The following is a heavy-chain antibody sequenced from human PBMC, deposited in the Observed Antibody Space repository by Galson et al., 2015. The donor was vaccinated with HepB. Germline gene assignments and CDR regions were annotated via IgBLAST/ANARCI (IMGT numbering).Heavy chain of an antibody. D-gene: IGHD1-26*01. CDR1: GFTFSSHE. CDR2: IWYDGSNR. J-gene: IGHJ6*02. V-gene: IGHV3-33*01. CDR3: ARGGGVDPLWVFHSYGMDV. Sequence: SLRLSCVVSGFTFSSHEMHWVRQAPGKGLEWVSVIWYDGSNRIYADSVRGRFTISRDNSKNTLYLQMNSLKAEDTAVYYCARGGGVDPLWVFHSYGMDVWGQGTMVTVSS.